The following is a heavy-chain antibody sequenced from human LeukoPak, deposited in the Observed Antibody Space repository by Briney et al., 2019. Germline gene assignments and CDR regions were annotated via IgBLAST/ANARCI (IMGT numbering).Heavy chain of an antibody. CDR2: INPSGGNT. Sequence: ASVKVSCKASGYTLTGYYMHWVRQAPGQGLEWMGIINPSGGNTSYAQKFQGRVTVTRDTSTSTVYMELSSLRSEDTAVYYCARDVSDCSGGSCYSYFDYWGQGSLVTVSS. D-gene: IGHD2-15*01. V-gene: IGHV1-46*01. J-gene: IGHJ4*02. CDR1: GYTLTGYY. CDR3: ARDVSDCSGGSCYSYFDY.